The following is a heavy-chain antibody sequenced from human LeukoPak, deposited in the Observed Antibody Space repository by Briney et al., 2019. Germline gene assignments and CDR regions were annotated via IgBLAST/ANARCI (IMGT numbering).Heavy chain of an antibody. CDR1: GGSISSYY. CDR2: IYYSGST. D-gene: IGHD3-3*01. CDR3: ARHGGVGGYYFDY. V-gene: IGHV4-59*08. J-gene: IGHJ4*02. Sequence: SETLSLTCTVSGGSISSYYWSWIRQPPGKGLEWIGYIYYSGSTNYTPSLKSRATISVDTSKNQFSLKLSSVTAADTAVYYCARHGGVGGYYFDYWGQGTLVTVSS.